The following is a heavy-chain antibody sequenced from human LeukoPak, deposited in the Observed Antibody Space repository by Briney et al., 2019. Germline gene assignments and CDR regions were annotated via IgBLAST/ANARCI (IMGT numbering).Heavy chain of an antibody. CDR2: FDPEDGET. D-gene: IGHD4-17*01. V-gene: IGHV1-24*01. CDR1: GYTLTELS. CDR3: ATVDYGDYPRGGLRAFDI. J-gene: IGHJ3*02. Sequence: GASVKVSCKVSGYTLTELSMHWVRQAPGKGLEWMGGFDPEDGETIYAQKFQGRVTMTEDTSTDTAYMELSSLRSEDTAVYYCATVDYGDYPRGGLRAFDIWGQGTMVTVSS.